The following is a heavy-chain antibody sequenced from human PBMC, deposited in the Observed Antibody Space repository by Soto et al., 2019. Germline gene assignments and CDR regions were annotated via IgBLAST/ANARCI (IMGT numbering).Heavy chain of an antibody. J-gene: IGHJ4*02. V-gene: IGHV4-59*01. CDR3: ARAKYSSSVLFDY. CDR1: GGSISRYY. D-gene: IGHD6-6*01. Sequence: KSSETLSLTXTVSGGSISRYYWSWIRQPPGKGLEWIGYICYSGSTNYNPSLNSRVTISVDTSKNQFILKLSSVTAADTAVYYCARAKYSSSVLFDYWGQGTLVTVSS. CDR2: ICYSGST.